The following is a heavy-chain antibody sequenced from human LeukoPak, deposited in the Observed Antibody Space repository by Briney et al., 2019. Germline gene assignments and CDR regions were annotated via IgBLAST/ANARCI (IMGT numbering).Heavy chain of an antibody. CDR2: ISYDGSNK. CDR1: GFIFSSYA. V-gene: IGHV3-30*04. CDR3: ARDQGRWLQLVFYYFDY. D-gene: IGHD5-24*01. Sequence: GGSLRLSCAASGFIFSSYAMHWVRQAPGKGLEWVAVISYDGSNKYYADFVKGRFTISRDNSKNTLYLQMNSLRAEDTALYYCARDQGRWLQLVFYYFDYWGQGTLVTVSS. J-gene: IGHJ4*02.